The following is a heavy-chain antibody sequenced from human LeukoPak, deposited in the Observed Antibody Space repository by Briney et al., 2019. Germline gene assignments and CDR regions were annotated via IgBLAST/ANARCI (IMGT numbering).Heavy chain of an antibody. CDR1: GFTYRSYG. J-gene: IGHJ4*02. CDR2: IHQDGSEK. Sequence: GGSLRLSCAASGFTYRSYGMSWVRQAPGKGLEWVANIHQDGSEKYYVDSLKGRFTISRDNAKNSLYLQMNSLRAEDTAVYYCARVQGRYSYDYWGQGTLVTVSS. CDR3: ARVQGRYSYDY. D-gene: IGHD2-15*01. V-gene: IGHV3-7*01.